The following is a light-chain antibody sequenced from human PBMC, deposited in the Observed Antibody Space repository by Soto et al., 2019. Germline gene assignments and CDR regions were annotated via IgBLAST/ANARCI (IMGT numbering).Light chain of an antibody. Sequence: EIVMTQSPGTLSLSPGETATLSCRASQSVSSNYLAWFHQKPGQAPRLLIYGASSRATGVPDRFSASGSGTDFTLTISRLEPEDFAVYYYQQYGRSPFTFGPGTKVDIK. CDR3: QQYGRSPFT. V-gene: IGKV3-20*01. CDR2: GAS. J-gene: IGKJ3*01. CDR1: QSVSSNY.